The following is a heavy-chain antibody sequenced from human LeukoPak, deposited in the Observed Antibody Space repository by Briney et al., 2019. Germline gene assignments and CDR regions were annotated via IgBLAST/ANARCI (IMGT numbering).Heavy chain of an antibody. CDR3: ARGAAAGTGRGRFDP. D-gene: IGHD6-13*01. J-gene: IGHJ5*02. CDR1: GGSISSYY. Sequence: PSETLSLTCTVSGGSISSYYWSWIRQPPGKGLEWIGNIYTSGSTNYNPSLRGRVTMSLDTSKNQISLKLSSVTAADTAVYYCARGAAAGTGRGRFDPWGQGTLVTVSS. V-gene: IGHV4-4*09. CDR2: IYTSGST.